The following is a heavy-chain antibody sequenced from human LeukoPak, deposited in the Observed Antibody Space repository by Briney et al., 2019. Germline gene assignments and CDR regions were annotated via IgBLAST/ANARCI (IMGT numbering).Heavy chain of an antibody. CDR1: GYTFTGYY. Sequence: ASVKVSCKASGYTFTGYYMHWVRQAAGQGLECRGWINPNSGGTNYAQKCQGRVTMTRDTSISTAYMDLSRLRSDDTAVYYCARGGYSYGYHYYYYGMDVSGQGTTVTVSS. J-gene: IGHJ6*02. CDR3: ARGGYSYGYHYYYYGMDV. CDR2: INPNSGGT. D-gene: IGHD5-18*01. V-gene: IGHV1-2*02.